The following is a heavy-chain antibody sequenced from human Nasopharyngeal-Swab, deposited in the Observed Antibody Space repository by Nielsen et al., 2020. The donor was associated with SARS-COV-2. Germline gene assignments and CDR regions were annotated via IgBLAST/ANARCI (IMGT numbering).Heavy chain of an antibody. CDR1: GFTFSSYG. CDR2: ISYDGSNK. D-gene: IGHD1-26*01. V-gene: IGHV3-30*18. CDR3: AKGRSGSYLDAFDI. Sequence: SCAASGFTFSSYGMHWVRQAPGKGLEWVAVISYDGSNKYYADSVKGRFTISRDNSKNTLYLQMNSLRAEDTAVYYCAKGRSGSYLDAFDIWGQGTMVTVSS. J-gene: IGHJ3*02.